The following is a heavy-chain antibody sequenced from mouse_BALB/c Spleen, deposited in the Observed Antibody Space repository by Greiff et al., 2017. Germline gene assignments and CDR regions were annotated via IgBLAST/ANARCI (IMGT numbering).Heavy chain of an antibody. V-gene: IGHV3-8*02. D-gene: IGHD1-1*01. J-gene: IGHJ1*01. Sequence: VQLKESGPSLVKPSQTLSLTCSVTGDSITSGYWNWIRKFPGNKLEYMGYISYSGSTYYNPSLKSRISITRDTSKNQYYLQLNSVTTEDTATYYCARWGTTVVAWYFDVWGAGTTVTVSS. CDR1: GDSITSGY. CDR3: ARWGTTVVAWYFDV. CDR2: ISYSGST.